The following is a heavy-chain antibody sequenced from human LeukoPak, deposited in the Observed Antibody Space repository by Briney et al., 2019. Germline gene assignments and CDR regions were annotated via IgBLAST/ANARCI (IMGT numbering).Heavy chain of an antibody. CDR3: ARHFKYSSSFDAFDI. Sequence: GESLKISCKGSGYSFTSYWIGWVRQMPGKGLEWMGIIYPGGSDTRYSPSFQGQVTISADKSISTAYLQWSSLKASDTAMYYCARHFKYSSSFDAFDIWGQGTMVTVSS. CDR2: IYPGGSDT. CDR1: GYSFTSYW. V-gene: IGHV5-51*01. D-gene: IGHD6-6*01. J-gene: IGHJ3*02.